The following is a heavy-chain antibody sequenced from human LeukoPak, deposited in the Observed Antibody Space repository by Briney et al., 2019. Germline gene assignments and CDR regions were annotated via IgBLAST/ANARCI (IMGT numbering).Heavy chain of an antibody. CDR2: ISAYNGNT. D-gene: IGHD3-22*01. CDR1: GYTFTSYG. V-gene: IGHV1-18*01. CDR3: ARDRRDYYDSSGYYPEDY. J-gene: IGHJ4*02. Sequence: ASVKVSCKASGYTFTSYGISWVRQAPGQGLEWMGWISAYNGNTNYAQKLQGRVTMTTDTSTSTAYMELRSLRSDDTAVYYRARDRRDYYDSSGYYPEDYWGQGTLVTVSS.